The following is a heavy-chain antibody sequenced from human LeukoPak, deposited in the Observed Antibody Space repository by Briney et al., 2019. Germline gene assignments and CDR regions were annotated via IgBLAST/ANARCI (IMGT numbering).Heavy chain of an antibody. Sequence: LSGGSLRLSCAASGFTFSSYEMNWVRQAPGKGLEWISYITGSGDTIYYADSVKGRFTISRDNAKNSLYLQMNSLRADDTAVYYCARDPYSGGYGAYYYYYMDVWGKGTTVTVSS. V-gene: IGHV3-48*03. CDR2: ITGSGDTI. CDR1: GFTFSSYE. CDR3: ARDPYSGGYGAYYYYYMDV. D-gene: IGHD6-19*01. J-gene: IGHJ6*03.